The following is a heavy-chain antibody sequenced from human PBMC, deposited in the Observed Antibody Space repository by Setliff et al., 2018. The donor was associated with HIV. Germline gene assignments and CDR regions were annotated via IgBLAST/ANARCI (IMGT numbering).Heavy chain of an antibody. CDR2: ISGSGGST. D-gene: IGHD3-16*01. J-gene: IGHJ3*02. V-gene: IGHV3-23*01. Sequence: PGGSLRLSCAASGFTFSSYAMSWVRQAPGKGLEWVSAISGSGGSTYYADSVKGRFTISRDNAKNSLYLQMNSLRAEDTAVYYCARDGRFASGAKFDAFDIWGQGTMVTVSS. CDR3: ARDGRFASGAKFDAFDI. CDR1: GFTFSSYA.